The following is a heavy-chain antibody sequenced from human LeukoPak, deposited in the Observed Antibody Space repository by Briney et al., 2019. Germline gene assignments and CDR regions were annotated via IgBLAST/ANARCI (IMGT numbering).Heavy chain of an antibody. CDR2: ISYDGSNK. J-gene: IGHJ4*02. D-gene: IGHD3-22*01. V-gene: IGHV3-30-3*01. Sequence: GRSLRLSWAASGFTFSSYAMHWVRQAPGKGLEWVAVISYDGSNKYYADSVKGRFTISRDNPKNTLYLQMNSLRAEDTAVYYCARGDDSSGTIFDYWGQGTLVTVSS. CDR3: ARGDDSSGTIFDY. CDR1: GFTFSSYA.